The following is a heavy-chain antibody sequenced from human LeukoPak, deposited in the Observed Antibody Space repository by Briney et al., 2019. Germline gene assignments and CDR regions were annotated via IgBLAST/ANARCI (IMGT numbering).Heavy chain of an antibody. CDR2: IRGSGGST. CDR3: AKDATFGGVMAMYYFDY. Sequence: PGGSLRLSCAASGFTFSSYGMSWVRQAPGKGLEWVSGIRGSGGSTNYADSVKGRFTISRDNSKNTLYLQMNSLRAEDTAVYYCAKDATFGGVMAMYYFDYWGQGTLVTVSS. D-gene: IGHD3-16*01. V-gene: IGHV3-23*01. CDR1: GFTFSSYG. J-gene: IGHJ4*02.